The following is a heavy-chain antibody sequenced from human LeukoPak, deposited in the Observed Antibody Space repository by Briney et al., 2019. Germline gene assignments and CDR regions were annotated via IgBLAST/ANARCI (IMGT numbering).Heavy chain of an antibody. CDR1: GFTVSSNY. CDR2: IYSGGST. D-gene: IGHD3-10*01. Sequence: GGSLRLSCAASGFTVSSNYMSWVRQAPGKGLEWVSVIYSGGSTYYADSVKGRFTISRDNSKNTLYLQMNSLRAEDTAVYYCARVGYYYGSGSYYRDAFDIWGQGTMVTVSS. CDR3: ARVGYYYGSGSYYRDAFDI. J-gene: IGHJ3*02. V-gene: IGHV3-53*01.